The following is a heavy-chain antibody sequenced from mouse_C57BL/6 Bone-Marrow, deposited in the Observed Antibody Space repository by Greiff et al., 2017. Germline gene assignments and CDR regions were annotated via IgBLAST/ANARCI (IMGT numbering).Heavy chain of an antibody. D-gene: IGHD1-1*01. CDR3: ARKPPCYFLMDY. V-gene: IGHV5-15*01. J-gene: IGHJ4*01. Sequence: EVQGVESGGGLVQPGGSLKLSCAASGFTFSDYGMAWVRQAPRKGPEWVAFISNLAYSIYYADTVTGRFTISRENAKNTLYLEMSSLRSEDTAMYYCARKPPCYFLMDYWGQGTSVTVSS. CDR1: GFTFSDYG. CDR2: ISNLAYSI.